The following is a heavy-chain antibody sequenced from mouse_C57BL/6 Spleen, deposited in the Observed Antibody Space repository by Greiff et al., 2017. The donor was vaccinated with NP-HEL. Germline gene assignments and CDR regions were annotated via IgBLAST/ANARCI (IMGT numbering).Heavy chain of an antibody. Sequence: QVQLQQPGAELVMPGASVKLSCKASGYTFTSYWMHWVKQRPGQGLEWIGEIDPSDSYTNYNQKFKGKSTLTVDKSSSTAYMQLSSLTSEDSAVYYCARSGNYVGGWFAYWGQGTLVTVSA. CDR2: IDPSDSYT. CDR1: GYTFTSYW. V-gene: IGHV1-69*01. D-gene: IGHD2-1*01. CDR3: ARSGNYVGGWFAY. J-gene: IGHJ3*01.